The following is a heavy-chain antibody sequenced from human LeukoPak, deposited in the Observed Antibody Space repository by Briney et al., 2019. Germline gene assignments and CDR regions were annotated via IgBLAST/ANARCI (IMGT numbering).Heavy chain of an antibody. V-gene: IGHV3-73*01. CDR2: IRSKANSYAT. CDR3: AKVDIGTFDY. J-gene: IGHJ4*02. D-gene: IGHD1-1*01. CDR1: GFTFSGSA. Sequence: GGSLRLSCAAFGFTFSGSAMHWVRQASGKGLEWVGRIRSKANSYATAYAASVKGRFTISRDDSKNTAYLQMNSLKTEDTAVYYCAKVDIGTFDYWGQGTLVTVSS.